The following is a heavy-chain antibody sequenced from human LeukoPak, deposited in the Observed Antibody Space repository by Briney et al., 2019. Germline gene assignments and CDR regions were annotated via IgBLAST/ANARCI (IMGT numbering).Heavy chain of an antibody. J-gene: IGHJ4*02. CDR3: TSPPGPTDHNDS. CDR1: GFTASGSD. Sequence: PGGSLRLSCAASGFTASGSDMHWVRQASGKGLEWVGRIRSKVSNFATAYAASVKGRFSISRDDSKNTAYLQMNSLKTEDTAVYYCTSPPGPTDHNDSWGRGTLVTVSS. CDR2: IRSKVSNFAT. V-gene: IGHV3-73*01.